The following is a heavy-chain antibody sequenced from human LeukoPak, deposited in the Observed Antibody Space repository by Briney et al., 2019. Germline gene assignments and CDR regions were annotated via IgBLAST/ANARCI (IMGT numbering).Heavy chain of an antibody. V-gene: IGHV1-69*13. D-gene: IGHD5-18*01. CDR2: IVPIFGTA. CDR1: GGTLSSYA. Sequence: SVKVSCKASGGTLSSYAISWVRQAPGQGLEWMGGIVPIFGTANYAQKFQGRVTITADESTSTAYMELSSLRSEDTAVYYCAAGGLWSADYYYYYGMDVWGQGTTVTVSS. J-gene: IGHJ6*02. CDR3: AAGGLWSADYYYYYGMDV.